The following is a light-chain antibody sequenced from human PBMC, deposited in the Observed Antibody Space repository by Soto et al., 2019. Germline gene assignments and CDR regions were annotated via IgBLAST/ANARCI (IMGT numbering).Light chain of an antibody. CDR3: QQYNNWWT. CDR2: GAS. V-gene: IGKV3-15*01. J-gene: IGKJ1*01. CDR1: QAISSN. Sequence: EIVMTQSPATLSVSRGERATLSCRANQAISSNLAWYQQKPGQAPRLLIYGASTRATGIPARFSGSGSGTEFTLTISSLQSEDFAVYYCQQYNNWWTFGQGTKVDI.